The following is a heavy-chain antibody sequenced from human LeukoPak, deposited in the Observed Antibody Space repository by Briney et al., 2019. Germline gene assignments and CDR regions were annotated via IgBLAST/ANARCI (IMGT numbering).Heavy chain of an antibody. V-gene: IGHV4-39*07. Sequence: PSETLSLTCTVSGGSISSYYWGWIRQPPGKGLEWIGSIYYSGSTYYNPSLKSRVTISVDTSKNQFSLKLSSVTAADTAVYYCARRSVMTAINFDAFDFWGQGTMVTVSS. D-gene: IGHD2-21*02. CDR3: ARRSVMTAINFDAFDF. CDR1: GGSISSYY. CDR2: IYYSGST. J-gene: IGHJ3*01.